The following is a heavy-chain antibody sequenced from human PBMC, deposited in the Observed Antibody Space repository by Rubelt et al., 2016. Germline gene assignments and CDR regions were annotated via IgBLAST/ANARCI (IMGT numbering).Heavy chain of an antibody. J-gene: IGHJ4*02. V-gene: IGHV7-4-1*02. Sequence: QVQLVQSGSELKKPGASVKVSCKASGYTFTSYAMNWVRQAPGQGLEWMGWINTQTGNPTYAQGVTGRFVVSLDNSVSTAYLQISSLKAEDTAVDYCARVIAAAGRDGNYFDYWGQGTLVTVSS. CDR3: ARVIAAAGRDGNYFDY. D-gene: IGHD6-13*01. CDR1: GYTFTSYA. CDR2: INTQTGNP.